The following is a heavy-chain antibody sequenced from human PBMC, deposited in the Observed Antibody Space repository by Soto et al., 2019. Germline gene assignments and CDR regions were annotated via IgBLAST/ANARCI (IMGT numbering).Heavy chain of an antibody. J-gene: IGHJ3*02. CDR1: GGSISSGDYS. V-gene: IGHV4-30-2*01. CDR3: ARGPYDSSGFYSASAI. D-gene: IGHD3-22*01. CDR2: IYHSGST. Sequence: PSEALSLTCAVSGGSISSGDYSWSWIRQPPGKGLEWIAYIYHSGSTYYSPSLEGRVTVSVDRSKNQFSLKLSSVTAADTAVFYCARGPYDSSGFYSASAIWGQGTMVTV.